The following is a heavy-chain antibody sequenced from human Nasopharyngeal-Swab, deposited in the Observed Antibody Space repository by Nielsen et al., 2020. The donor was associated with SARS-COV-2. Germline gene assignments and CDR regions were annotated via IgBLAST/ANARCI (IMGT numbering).Heavy chain of an antibody. V-gene: IGHV3-33*06. Sequence: VRQAPGKGLEWVAVISFDGSNKYYVDSVKGRFTSSRDNSKNTLYLQMNSLRAEDTAVYYCAKDLYSGSYYKVVGVYWGQGTLVTVSS. D-gene: IGHD1-26*01. CDR2: ISFDGSNK. J-gene: IGHJ4*02. CDR3: AKDLYSGSYYKVVGVY.